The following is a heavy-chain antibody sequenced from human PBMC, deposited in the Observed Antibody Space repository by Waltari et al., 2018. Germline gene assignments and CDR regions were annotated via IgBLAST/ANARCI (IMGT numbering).Heavy chain of an antibody. J-gene: IGHJ4*02. Sequence: QVQLQESGPGLVKPSETLSLTCTVSGYSISSGYYWGWIRQPPGKGLEWIGSIYHSGSTYYNPSLKSRVTISVDTSKNQFSRKLSSVTAADTAVYYCARDGWYSGYVDYWGQGTLVTVSS. CDR2: IYHSGST. V-gene: IGHV4-38-2*02. CDR1: GYSISSGYY. D-gene: IGHD1-26*01. CDR3: ARDGWYSGYVDY.